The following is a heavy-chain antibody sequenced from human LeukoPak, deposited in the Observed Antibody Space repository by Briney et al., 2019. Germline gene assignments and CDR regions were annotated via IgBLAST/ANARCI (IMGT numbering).Heavy chain of an antibody. CDR3: ASSSLYPTHFDY. D-gene: IGHD6-13*01. J-gene: IGHJ4*02. CDR1: GGSISSSSYY. V-gene: IGHV4-39*07. CDR2: IYYSVST. Sequence: PSETLSLTCTVSGGSISSSSYYWGWIRQPPGRGLEWIGSIYYSVSTYYNPSLKSRVTISVDTSKNQFSLKLSSVTAADTAVYYCASSSLYPTHFDYWGQGTLVTVSS.